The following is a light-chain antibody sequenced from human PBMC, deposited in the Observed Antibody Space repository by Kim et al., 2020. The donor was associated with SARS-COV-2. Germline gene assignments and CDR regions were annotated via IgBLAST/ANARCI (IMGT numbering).Light chain of an antibody. V-gene: IGLV3-27*01. CDR1: LLAKKY. CDR2: KDS. J-gene: IGLJ2*01. Sequence: VSPEQTARITCSGELLAKKYARWFQQKPGQAPVLVIYKDSERPSGIPERFSGSRSGTIATLTISGAQVEDEADYYCYSAADNNVVFGGGTQLTVL. CDR3: YSAADNNVV.